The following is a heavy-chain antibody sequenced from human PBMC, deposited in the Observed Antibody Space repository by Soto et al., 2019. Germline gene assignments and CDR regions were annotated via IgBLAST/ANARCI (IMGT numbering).Heavy chain of an antibody. J-gene: IGHJ4*02. CDR1: GFTFSSYA. V-gene: IGHV3-23*01. Sequence: EVQLLESGGGLVQPGGSLRLSCAASGFTFSSYAMSWVRQAPGKGLEWVSAISGSGGSTYYADSVKGRFTISRDNSKNTLYLQMNSLRAEDTAVYYCAKEHYDFWSGYYNYYFDYWGQGTLVTVSS. CDR2: ISGSGGST. D-gene: IGHD3-3*01. CDR3: AKEHYDFWSGYYNYYFDY.